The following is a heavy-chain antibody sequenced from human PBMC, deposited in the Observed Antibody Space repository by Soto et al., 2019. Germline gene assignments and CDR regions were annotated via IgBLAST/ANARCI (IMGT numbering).Heavy chain of an antibody. CDR2: IDPSDSYT. Sequence: GASLKIPCKGSGYSFTSYWISWVRQMPGKGLEWMGRIDPSDSYTNYSPSFQGHVTISADKSISTAYLQWSSLKASDTAMYYCARHLAVAGTHSFDYWGQGTLVTVSS. J-gene: IGHJ4*02. V-gene: IGHV5-10-1*01. D-gene: IGHD6-19*01. CDR3: ARHLAVAGTHSFDY. CDR1: GYSFTSYW.